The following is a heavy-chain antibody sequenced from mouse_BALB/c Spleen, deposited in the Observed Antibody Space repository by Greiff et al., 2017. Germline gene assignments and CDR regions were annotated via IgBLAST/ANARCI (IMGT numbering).Heavy chain of an antibody. D-gene: IGHD2-14*01. CDR2: ISSGGSYT. CDR1: GFTFSSYA. Sequence: DVMLVESGGGLVQPGGSRKLSCAASGFTFSSYAMSWVRQSPEKRLEWVAEISSGGSYTYYPDTVTGRFTIARDNAKNTLYLEMSSLRSEDTAMYYCARGGNYAMDYWGQGTSVTVSS. J-gene: IGHJ4*01. CDR3: ARGGNYAMDY. V-gene: IGHV5-9-4*01.